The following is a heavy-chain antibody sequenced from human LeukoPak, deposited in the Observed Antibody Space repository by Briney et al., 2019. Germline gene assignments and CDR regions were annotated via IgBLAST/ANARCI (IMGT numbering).Heavy chain of an antibody. CDR1: GGSFSGYY. J-gene: IGHJ4*02. CDR2: INHSGST. V-gene: IGHV4-34*01. D-gene: IGHD3-22*01. Sequence: KPSETLSLTCAVYGGSFSGYYWGWIRQPPGKGLEWIGEINHSGSTNYNPSLKSRVTISVDTSKNQFSLKLSSVTAADTAVYYCARVSEYYYDSSGPRSLDYWGQGTLVTVSS. CDR3: ARVSEYYYDSSGPRSLDY.